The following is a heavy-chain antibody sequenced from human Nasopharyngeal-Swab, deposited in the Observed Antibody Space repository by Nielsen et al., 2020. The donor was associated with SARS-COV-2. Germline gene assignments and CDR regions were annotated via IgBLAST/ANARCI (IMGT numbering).Heavy chain of an antibody. V-gene: IGHV3-30*04. CDR2: ISYDGSKK. D-gene: IGHD6-13*01. J-gene: IGHJ3*02. Sequence: GESLKISCAASGFTFSSYAMHWVRQAPGKGLEWVSVISYDGSKKYYADSVKGRFTISRDNSKNTLYLQMNRLRAEDTAVYYCATEATGSDAFDIWGKGTMVTVSS. CDR1: GFTFSSYA. CDR3: ATEATGSDAFDI.